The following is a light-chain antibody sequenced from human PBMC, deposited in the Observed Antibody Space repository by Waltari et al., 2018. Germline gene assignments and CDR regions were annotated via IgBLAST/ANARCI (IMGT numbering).Light chain of an antibody. CDR1: SSNIGSNT. CDR3: AAWDDSLNGVV. CDR2: SNN. J-gene: IGLJ2*01. V-gene: IGLV1-44*01. Sequence: QSVLTQPPSASGTPGPRVTIPCSGSSSNIGSNTVNWYQQLPGTAPKLLFYSNNQRPSGVPGRFSGAKSGTSASLAISVPQSEDEADYYCAAWDDSLNGVVFGGGTKLTVL.